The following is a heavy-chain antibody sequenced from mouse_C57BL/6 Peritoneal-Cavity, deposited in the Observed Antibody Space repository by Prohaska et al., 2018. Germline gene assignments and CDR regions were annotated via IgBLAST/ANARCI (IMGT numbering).Heavy chain of an antibody. D-gene: IGHD1-1*01. Sequence: QVQLQQPGAELVKPGASVKLSCKASGYTFTSYWMHWVKQRPEQGLEWIGMIHPNSGRTNYNEKFKSKATLTVDKSSSTAYMQLSSLTSEDSAVYYCAGYYGSPFAYWGQGTLVTVSA. J-gene: IGHJ3*01. CDR1: GYTFTSYW. CDR2: IHPNSGRT. V-gene: IGHV1-64*01. CDR3: AGYYGSPFAY.